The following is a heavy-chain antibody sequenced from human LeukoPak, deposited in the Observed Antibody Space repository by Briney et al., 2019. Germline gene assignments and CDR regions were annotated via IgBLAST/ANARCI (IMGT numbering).Heavy chain of an antibody. Sequence: GGSLRLSCAASGFTFSSYSMNWVRQAPGKGLEWVAVISYDGSNKYYADSVKGRFTISRDNSKNTLYLQMNSLRAEDTAVYYCARDGRQWLAQGCFDYWGQGTLVTVSS. CDR1: GFTFSSYS. CDR3: ARDGRQWLAQGCFDY. D-gene: IGHD6-19*01. J-gene: IGHJ4*02. CDR2: ISYDGSNK. V-gene: IGHV3-30*03.